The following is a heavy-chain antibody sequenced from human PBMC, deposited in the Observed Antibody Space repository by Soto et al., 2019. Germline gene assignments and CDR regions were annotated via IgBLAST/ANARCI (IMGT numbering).Heavy chain of an antibody. J-gene: IGHJ4*02. D-gene: IGHD4-17*01. CDR2: ISYSGTT. CDR3: ATMGTPVTGLYYFDC. V-gene: IGHV4-30-4*08. Sequence: TLSLTSTVSCGSIRSGNSYWIWIRQPPGKGLEWIGFISYSGTTHYSASLRSRVSISVDTSKNQFSLDLSSVTAADTAVYYCATMGTPVTGLYYFDCWGQGTLVTVSS. CDR1: CGSIRSGNSY.